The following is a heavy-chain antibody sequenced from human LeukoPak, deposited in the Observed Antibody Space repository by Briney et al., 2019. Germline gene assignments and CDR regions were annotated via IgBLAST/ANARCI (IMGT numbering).Heavy chain of an antibody. Sequence: PGGSLRLSCAASGFTSSNYAMSWVRQAPGKGLEWVSTISGSGDSSYYVDSVKGRFTISRDSSKSTLYLQMNSLRAEDTAIYYCAKGRCTDGRCSGFDCWGQGTLVTVSS. CDR1: GFTSSNYA. V-gene: IGHV3-23*01. J-gene: IGHJ4*02. CDR3: AKGRCTDGRCSGFDC. CDR2: ISGSGDSS. D-gene: IGHD2-15*01.